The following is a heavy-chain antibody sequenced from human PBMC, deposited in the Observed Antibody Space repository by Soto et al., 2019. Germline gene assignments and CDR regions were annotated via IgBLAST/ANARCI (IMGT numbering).Heavy chain of an antibody. J-gene: IGHJ4*02. D-gene: IGHD3-10*01. CDR2: IYYSGST. CDR1: GGSISSYY. V-gene: IGHV4-59*08. Sequence: SETLSLTCTVSGGSISSYYWSWIRQPPGKGLEWIGYIYYSGSTNYNPSLKSRVTISADTSKNQFSLKLSSVTAADTAVYYCARGESISLHSPHFDYWGQGTLVTVSS. CDR3: ARGESISLHSPHFDY.